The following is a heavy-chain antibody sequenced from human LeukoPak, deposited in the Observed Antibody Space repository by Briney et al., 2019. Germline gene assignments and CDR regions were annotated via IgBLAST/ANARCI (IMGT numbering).Heavy chain of an antibody. CDR3: ARDPGSTSWYYFDY. J-gene: IGHJ4*02. CDR2: ISSSSSTI. V-gene: IGHV3-48*02. D-gene: IGHD2-2*01. Sequence: GGSLRLSCAASGFTFSSYSMNWARQAPGKGLEWVSYISSSSSTIYYADSVKGRFTISRDNAKNSLYLQMNSLRDEDTAVYYCARDPGSTSWYYFDYWGQGTLVTVSS. CDR1: GFTFSSYS.